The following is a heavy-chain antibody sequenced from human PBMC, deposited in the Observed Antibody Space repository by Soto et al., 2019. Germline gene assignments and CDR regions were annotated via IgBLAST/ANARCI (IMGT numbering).Heavy chain of an antibody. CDR1: GYNFAVYW. Sequence: GESLKISCKGSGYNFAVYWIAWVRQMPGKGLELMGIIYPSDSDTRYRPSFQGQVTISADKSISSAYLQWSGLRASDTAMYYCARGGVSTRTFDYWGQGTPVTVSS. V-gene: IGHV5-51*01. CDR3: ARGGVSTRTFDY. D-gene: IGHD3-3*01. J-gene: IGHJ4*02. CDR2: IYPSDSDT.